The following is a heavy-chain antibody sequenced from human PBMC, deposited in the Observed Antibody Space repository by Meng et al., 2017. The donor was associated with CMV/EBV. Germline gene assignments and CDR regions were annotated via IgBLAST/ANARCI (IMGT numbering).Heavy chain of an antibody. CDR2: IRYDGSNK. J-gene: IGHJ6*02. D-gene: IGHD5-18*01. V-gene: IGHV3-30*02. CDR3: AKEAAMVTGDYYYYYYGMDV. Sequence: GESLKISCAASGFTFSSYGMHWVRQAPGKGLEWVAFIRYDGSNKYYADSVKGRFTISRDNSKNTLYLQMNSLRAEDTAVYYCAKEAAMVTGDYYYYYYGMDVWAKGPRSPSP. CDR1: GFTFSSYG.